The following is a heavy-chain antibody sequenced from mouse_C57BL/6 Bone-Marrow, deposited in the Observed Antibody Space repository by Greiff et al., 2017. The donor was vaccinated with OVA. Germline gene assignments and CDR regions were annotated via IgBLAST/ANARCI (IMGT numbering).Heavy chain of an antibody. CDR3: ASRAYGNYPTWFAY. CDR2: ISYDGSN. CDR1: GYSITSGYY. Sequence: DVKLVESGPGLVKPSQSLSLTCSVTGYSITSGYYWNWIRQFPGNKLEWMGYISYDGSNNYNPSLKNRISITRDTSKNQFFLKLNSVTTEDTATYYCASRAYGNYPTWFAYWGQGTLVTVSA. J-gene: IGHJ3*01. V-gene: IGHV3-6*01. D-gene: IGHD2-1*01.